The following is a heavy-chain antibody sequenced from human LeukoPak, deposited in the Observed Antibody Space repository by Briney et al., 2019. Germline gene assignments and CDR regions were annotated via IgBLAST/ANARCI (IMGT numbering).Heavy chain of an antibody. V-gene: IGHV3-30*12. CDR3: AGKVASGY. D-gene: IGHD5-12*01. Sequence: PGGSLRLSCAASGFTFSSYGMHWVRQSPGKGLEGVAVISSDGNTRYYADSVQGRFTISRDNSKNTLDLQMNSLRAEDTAVYYCAGKVASGYWGQGTLVTVSS. CDR2: ISSDGNTR. CDR1: GFTFSSYG. J-gene: IGHJ4*02.